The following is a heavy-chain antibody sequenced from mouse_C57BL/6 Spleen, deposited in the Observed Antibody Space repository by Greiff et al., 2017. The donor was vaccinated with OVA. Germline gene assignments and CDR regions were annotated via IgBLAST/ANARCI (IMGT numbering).Heavy chain of an antibody. J-gene: IGHJ4*01. CDR1: GYTFTSYW. CDR2: INPSNGGT. CDR3: AKGGYGSSYAKDY. D-gene: IGHD1-1*01. V-gene: IGHV1-53*01. Sequence: QVQLLQPGTELVKPGASVKLSCKASGYTFTSYWMHWVKQRPGQGLEWIGNINPSNGGTNYNEKFKSKATLTVDKSSSTAYMQISSLTSEDSAVYYCAKGGYGSSYAKDYWSQGTSVTVSS.